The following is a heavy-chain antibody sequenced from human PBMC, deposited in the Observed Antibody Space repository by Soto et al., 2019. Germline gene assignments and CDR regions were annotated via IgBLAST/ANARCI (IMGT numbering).Heavy chain of an antibody. CDR1: GGSISSDC. D-gene: IGHD2-21*01. Sequence: PSETLSLTCTVSGGSISSDCCSWIRQPPGKGLEWIGYIYYSESTNYNPSLKSRVTISIDTSKNQFSLTLSSVTAADTAVYYCARGSNHYSGGNFDYWGQGTLVTVSS. CDR3: ARGSNHYSGGNFDY. J-gene: IGHJ4*02. V-gene: IGHV4-59*01. CDR2: IYYSEST.